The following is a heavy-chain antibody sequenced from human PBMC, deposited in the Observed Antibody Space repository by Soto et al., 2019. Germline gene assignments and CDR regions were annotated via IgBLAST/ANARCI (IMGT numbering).Heavy chain of an antibody. CDR3: ARSRAGGTWEQYPSFYFDY. V-gene: IGHV1-18*01. Sequence: QVLLVQSGAEVKKPGASVKVACKASGYTFTNYGISWVRQAPGQGLEWLGWISTYNGDRDFAQKVQGRVTMTTDTSTTTAYMELRSLRSNHTAVYYCARSRAGGTWEQYPSFYFDYWGQGALVTVSS. CDR2: ISTYNGDR. CDR1: GYTFTNYG. D-gene: IGHD1-26*01. J-gene: IGHJ4*02.